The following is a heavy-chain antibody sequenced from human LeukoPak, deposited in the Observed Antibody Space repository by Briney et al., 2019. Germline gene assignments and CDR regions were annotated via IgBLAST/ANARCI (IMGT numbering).Heavy chain of an antibody. CDR2: INSDGSRI. J-gene: IGHJ4*02. Sequence: GGSLRLSCAASGFSFNTFWMSWVRQAPGKGLVWVSRINSDGSRISYADSVKGRFTISRDNVKNTVYLQMNSLRAEDAAVNYCGRDRGSTELDYWGQGTLVTVS. CDR1: GFSFNTFW. V-gene: IGHV3-74*01. CDR3: GRDRGSTELDY. D-gene: IGHD6-13*01.